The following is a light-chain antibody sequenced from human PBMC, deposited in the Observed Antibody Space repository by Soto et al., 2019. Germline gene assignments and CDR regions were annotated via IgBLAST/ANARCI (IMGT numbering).Light chain of an antibody. CDR2: GAS. Sequence: EIVLTHSQGTLSLSPCERATLSFSATRQISSSDLAWYQHRPGQAPRLLIYGASTRATGIPVRFSGSGSGTEFTLTISSLQSEDFAVYYCQQYNNWPSITFGQGTRLEIK. V-gene: IGKV3D-15*01. CDR3: QQYNNWPSIT. J-gene: IGKJ5*01. CDR1: RQISSSD.